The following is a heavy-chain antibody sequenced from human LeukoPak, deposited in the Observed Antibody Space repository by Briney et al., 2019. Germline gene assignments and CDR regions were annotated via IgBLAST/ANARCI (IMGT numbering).Heavy chain of an antibody. D-gene: IGHD3-10*01. Sequence: PGGSLRLSCAASGFTFSSYSMNWVRQAPGKGLEWVSSISSSSSYIYYADSVKGRFTISRDNAKNSLYLQMNSLRAEDTAVYYCATGDFYASGSFYSLGDYWGQGTLVTVSS. CDR2: ISSSSSYI. CDR1: GFTFSSYS. CDR3: ATGDFYASGSFYSLGDY. J-gene: IGHJ4*02. V-gene: IGHV3-21*01.